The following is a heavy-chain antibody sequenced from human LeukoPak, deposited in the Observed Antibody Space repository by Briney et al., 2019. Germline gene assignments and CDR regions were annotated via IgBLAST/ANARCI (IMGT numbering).Heavy chain of an antibody. Sequence: SVKVSCKASGGTSSSYAISWVRQAPGQGLEWMGAIIPIFGTTNYAQKLQGRVTITTDESTTTAYMDLSSLRSEDTAVYYCARGLEYRSSMGAFDIWGQGTMVTVSS. D-gene: IGHD6-6*01. CDR1: GGTSSSYA. V-gene: IGHV1-69*05. CDR2: IIPIFGTT. J-gene: IGHJ3*02. CDR3: ARGLEYRSSMGAFDI.